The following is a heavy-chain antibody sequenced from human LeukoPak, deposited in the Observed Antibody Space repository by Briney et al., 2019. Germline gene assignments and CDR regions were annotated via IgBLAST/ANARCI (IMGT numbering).Heavy chain of an antibody. V-gene: IGHV3-9*01. J-gene: IGHJ3*02. CDR3: AKDSGNRYYYDSKRAFDI. CDR2: ISWNSGSI. D-gene: IGHD3-22*01. CDR1: GFTFDDYA. Sequence: GGSLGLSCAASGFTFDDYAMHWVRQAPGKGLEWVSGISWNSGSIGYADSVKGRFTISRDNAKNSLYLQMNSLRAEDTALYYCAKDSGNRYYYDSKRAFDIWGQGTMVTVSS.